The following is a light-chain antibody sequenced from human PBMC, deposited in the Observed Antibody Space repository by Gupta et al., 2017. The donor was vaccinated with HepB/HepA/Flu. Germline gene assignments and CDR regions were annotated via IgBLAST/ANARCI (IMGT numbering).Light chain of an antibody. V-gene: IGKV3-20*01. J-gene: IGKJ2*02. CDR1: ESVRDNY. CDR2: AAS. CDR3: QQEGSSPCT. Sequence: EIVLTQSPGTLSLSPGERATLSCRASESVRDNYVAWYQQKPGQSPKVLIYAASTRATGLPDRFSGSGSGADFSLTINVLDPEDFAVYYCQQEGSSPCTFGQGTKLEIK.